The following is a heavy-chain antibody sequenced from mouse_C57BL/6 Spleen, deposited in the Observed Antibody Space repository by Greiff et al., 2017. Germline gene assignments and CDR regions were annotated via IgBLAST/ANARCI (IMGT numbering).Heavy chain of an antibody. J-gene: IGHJ3*01. V-gene: IGHV1-82*01. D-gene: IGHD3-2*02. CDR2: IYPGDGDT. Sequence: VQLQQSGPELLKPGASVKISCKASAYAFSSSWMSWVKQRPGKGLEWIGRIYPGDGDTNYNGKFKGKATLTADKSSSTAYMQLSSLTSEDSAVYFWARGGSSGPWFAYWGLGTLVTVSA. CDR1: AYAFSSSW. CDR3: ARGGSSGPWFAY.